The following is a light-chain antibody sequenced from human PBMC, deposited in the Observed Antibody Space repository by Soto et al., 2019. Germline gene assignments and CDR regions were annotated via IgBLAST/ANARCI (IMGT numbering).Light chain of an antibody. CDR3: SSYTSSGTLYV. CDR1: SSDIGGSKY. Sequence: QSVLTQPASLSGSPGQSITISCTGTSSDIGGSKYVSWYQQHPGKAPKLMIYEVTYRPSGVSDRFSGSKSGYTASLTVSGLQAEDEADYYCSSYTSSGTLYVFGTGTKVTVL. J-gene: IGLJ1*01. CDR2: EVT. V-gene: IGLV2-14*01.